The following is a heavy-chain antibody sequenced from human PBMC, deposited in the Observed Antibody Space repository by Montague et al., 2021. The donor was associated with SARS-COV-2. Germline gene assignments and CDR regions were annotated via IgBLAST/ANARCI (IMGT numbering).Heavy chain of an antibody. D-gene: IGHD3-3*01. V-gene: IGHV4-34*01. CDR2: IGHTGSF. J-gene: IGHJ4*02. Sequence: SETLSLTCAVCGGSLSGHSWSWVRQAPEKGLEWIGDIGHTGSFKYNPSLKSRVTMSIDAAKNQFSLRMTSVTAADTSIYYCARGGTERSTTFGVVFFPLLDSWGQGTLVTVPS. CDR1: GGSLSGHS. CDR3: ARGGTERSTTFGVVFFPLLDS.